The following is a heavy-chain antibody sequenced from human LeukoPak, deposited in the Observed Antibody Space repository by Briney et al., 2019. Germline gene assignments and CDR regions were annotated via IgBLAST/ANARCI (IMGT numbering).Heavy chain of an antibody. J-gene: IGHJ3*02. CDR2: IYPGDSDT. CDR1: GYSFTSYW. V-gene: IGHV5-51*01. CDR3: ARRVRDVAGAFDI. D-gene: IGHD3-10*01. Sequence: GESLKISCKGSGYSFTSYWIGWVRQMPGKGLEWMGIIYPGDSDTRYSPSFQGQVTISADKSISTAYLQWSSLKASDIAMYYCARRVRDVAGAFDIWGQGTMVTVSS.